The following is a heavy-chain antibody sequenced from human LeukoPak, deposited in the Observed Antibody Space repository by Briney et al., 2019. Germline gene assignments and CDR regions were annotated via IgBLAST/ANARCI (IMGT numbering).Heavy chain of an antibody. CDR2: ISAYNGNT. Sequence: GASVKVSCKASGYTFTSYGISWVRQAPGQGLEWMGWISAYNGNTNYVQKLQGRVTMTTDTSTSTAYMELRSLRSDDTAVYYCARGSGLGRHYYYYYYMDVWGKGTTVTVSS. J-gene: IGHJ6*03. CDR1: GYTFTSYG. CDR3: ARGSGLGRHYYYYYYMDV. D-gene: IGHD1-14*01. V-gene: IGHV1-18*01.